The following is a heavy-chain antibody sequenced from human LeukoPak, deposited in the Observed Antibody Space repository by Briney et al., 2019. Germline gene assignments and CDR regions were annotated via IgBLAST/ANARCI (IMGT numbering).Heavy chain of an antibody. J-gene: IGHJ4*02. CDR1: GYRFTSYW. CDR2: IYPGDSDT. Sequence: GESLKISCKGSGYRFTSYWIGRVRQMPGKGLEWMGIIYPGDSDTRYSPSFQGQVTISADKSISTAYLQWSSLKASDTAMYYCARRGGDSSSWYHFDYWGQGTLVTVSS. CDR3: ARRGGDSSSWYHFDY. V-gene: IGHV5-51*01. D-gene: IGHD6-13*01.